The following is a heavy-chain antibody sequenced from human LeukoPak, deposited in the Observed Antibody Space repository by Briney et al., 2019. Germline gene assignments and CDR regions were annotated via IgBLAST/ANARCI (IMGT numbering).Heavy chain of an antibody. J-gene: IGHJ4*02. CDR2: INQDGSER. CDR1: GFTFSSFW. V-gene: IGHV3-7*01. CDR3: ARDRSTSGRQY. D-gene: IGHD3-10*01. Sequence: PGGSLRLSCAASGFTFSSFWMAWVRQVPGKGLEWVANINQDGSERHYVDSLKGLFTVSRDNAKNSLYLQMSTLRAEDTAVYYCARDRSTSGRQYWGQGTLVTVFS.